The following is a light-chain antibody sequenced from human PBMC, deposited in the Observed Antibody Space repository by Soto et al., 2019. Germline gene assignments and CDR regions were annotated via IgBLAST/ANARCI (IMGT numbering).Light chain of an antibody. V-gene: IGKV4-1*01. CDR1: QSVLYSSNNKNY. Sequence: DIVMTQSPDSLAVSLGERATINCKSSQSVLYSSNNKNYLTWYQQKPGQPPKLLIYWASTRESGVPDRFSGSGSGTDFILTSSSLQAEDVAVYYCQQYYSTPFTFGPGTKVDLK. CDR3: QQYYSTPFT. J-gene: IGKJ3*01. CDR2: WAS.